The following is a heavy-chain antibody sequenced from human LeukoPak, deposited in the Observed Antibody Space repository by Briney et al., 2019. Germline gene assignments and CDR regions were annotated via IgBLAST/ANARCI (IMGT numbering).Heavy chain of an antibody. J-gene: IGHJ3*02. D-gene: IGHD5-18*01. CDR1: GGSISSYY. CDR2: IYYSGST. Sequence: PSETLSLTCTVSGGSISSYYWSWIRQLPGKGLEWIGYIYYSGSTNYNPSLKSRVTISVDTSKNQFSLKLSSVTAADTAVYYCARFTRGYSYGTGFDIWGQGTMVTVSS. CDR3: ARFTRGYSYGTGFDI. V-gene: IGHV4-59*01.